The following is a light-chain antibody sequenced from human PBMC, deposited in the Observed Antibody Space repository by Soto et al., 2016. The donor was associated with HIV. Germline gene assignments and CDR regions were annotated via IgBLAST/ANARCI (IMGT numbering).Light chain of an antibody. CDR2: AAS. CDR3: QQLNSYPIT. V-gene: IGKV1-9*01. Sequence: DIQLTQSPSFLSASVGDRVTITCRASQGIANYLAWYQQKPGKAPKLLISAASTLHSGVPSRFSGSGSGTEFILTISSLQPEDFATYYCQQLNSYPITFGQGTRLEIK. J-gene: IGKJ5*01. CDR1: QGIANY.